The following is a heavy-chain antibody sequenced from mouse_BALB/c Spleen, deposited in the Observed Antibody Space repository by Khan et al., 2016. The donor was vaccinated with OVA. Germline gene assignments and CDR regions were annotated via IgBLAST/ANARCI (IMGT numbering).Heavy chain of an antibody. CDR3: ASELGRYYAMDY. D-gene: IGHD4-1*01. CDR2: ISYSGST. J-gene: IGHJ4*01. CDR1: GYSITSDYA. Sequence: EVQLQESGPGLVKPSQSLSLTCTVTGYSITSDYAWNWIRQFPGNKLEWMGYISYSGSTTYNPSLNSRISFTRDTSKNQFFLQLNSVTTEDTATYYCASELGRYYAMDYWGQGTSVTVSS. V-gene: IGHV3-2*02.